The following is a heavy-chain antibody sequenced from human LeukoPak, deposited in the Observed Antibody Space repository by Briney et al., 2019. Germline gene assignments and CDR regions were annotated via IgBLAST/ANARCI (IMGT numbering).Heavy chain of an antibody. CDR3: ARGGDRSFDY. J-gene: IGHJ4*02. Sequence: PSETLSLTCTVSGGSVSSSTYYWGWIRQPPGKELEWIGTIYYSGSTYYNPSLKSRVTISVDTSKNQFSLKLSSVTAADTAVYYCARGGDRSFDYWGQGTLVTVSS. V-gene: IGHV4-39*07. CDR1: GGSVSSSTYY. D-gene: IGHD3-10*01. CDR2: IYYSGST.